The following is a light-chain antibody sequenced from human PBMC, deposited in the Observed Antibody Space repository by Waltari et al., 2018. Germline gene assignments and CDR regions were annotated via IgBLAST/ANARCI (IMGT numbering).Light chain of an antibody. J-gene: IGLJ1*01. CDR2: DVS. Sequence: QSALTQPAPVSGSPGQSSTISCTGTSSDVGAYNSASWYQQHPGKAPKLMIYDVSKRPSGVSNRFSGSKAGNTASLTISGLQAEDEADYYCSSYTSSSTSVFGTGTKVTVL. CDR1: SSDVGAYNS. CDR3: SSYTSSSTSV. V-gene: IGLV2-14*01.